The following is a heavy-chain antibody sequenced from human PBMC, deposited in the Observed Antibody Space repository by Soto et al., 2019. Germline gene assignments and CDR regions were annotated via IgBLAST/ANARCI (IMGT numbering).Heavy chain of an antibody. V-gene: IGHV3-30-3*01. CDR1: GYTFSLFA. Sequence: GGSLRLSCVASGYTFSLFAMHWIRQVPGKGLEWVTLISSDGTTIHDADSVRGRFTVSRDNSKNTLYLQMNSLRAEDTAAHYCARDSRATGAGAFDIWGLGTMVTVS. J-gene: IGHJ3*02. CDR3: ARDSRATGAGAFDI. D-gene: IGHD1-26*01. CDR2: ISSDGTTI.